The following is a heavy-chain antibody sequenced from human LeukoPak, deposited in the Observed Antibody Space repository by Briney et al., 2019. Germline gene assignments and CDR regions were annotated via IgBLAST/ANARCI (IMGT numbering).Heavy chain of an antibody. D-gene: IGHD2-2*01. Sequence: SGTLSLTCAVSGGSSSSSNWWSWVRQPPGKGLEWIGEIYHSGSTNYNPSLKSRVTMSVDTSKNQFSLKLSSVTAADTAVYYCARDALYCSSTSCYRYWYFDLWGRGTLVTVSS. CDR3: ARDALYCSSTSCYRYWYFDL. J-gene: IGHJ2*01. V-gene: IGHV4-4*02. CDR1: GGSSSSSNW. CDR2: IYHSGST.